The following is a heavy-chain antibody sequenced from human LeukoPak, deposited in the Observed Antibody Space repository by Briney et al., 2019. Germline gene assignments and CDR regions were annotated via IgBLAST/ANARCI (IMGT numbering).Heavy chain of an antibody. CDR1: GGSFSGYY. V-gene: IGHV4-34*01. CDR2: INHSGST. D-gene: IGHD6-6*01. J-gene: IGHJ4*02. Sequence: SETLSLTCAVYGGSFSGYYWSWIRQPPGKGLEWIGEINHSGSTNYNPSLKSRVTISVDTSKNQFSLKLSSVTAADTPVYYCARFSSSSLVGYFDYWGQGTLVTVSS. CDR3: ARFSSSSLVGYFDY.